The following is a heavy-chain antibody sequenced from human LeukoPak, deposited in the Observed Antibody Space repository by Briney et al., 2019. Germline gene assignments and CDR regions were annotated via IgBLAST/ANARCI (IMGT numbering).Heavy chain of an antibody. J-gene: IGHJ4*02. V-gene: IGHV4-61*08. D-gene: IGHD3-10*01. CDR2: IYYSGST. CDR3: ARGGYYYGSGSYHY. CDR1: GDSISRSDSY. Sequence: PSETLSLTCSVSGDSISRSDSYWDWIRQPPGKGLEWIGYIYYSGSTNYNPSLKSRVTISVDTSKNQFSLKLSSVTAADTAVYYCARGGYYYGSGSYHYWGQGTLVTVSS.